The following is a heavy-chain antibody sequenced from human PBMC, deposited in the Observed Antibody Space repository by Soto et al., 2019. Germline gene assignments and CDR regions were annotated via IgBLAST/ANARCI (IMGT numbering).Heavy chain of an antibody. CDR3: ARDVRGGYSYVPRFPSPSWFDH. D-gene: IGHD5-18*01. Sequence: TLSLTCTVSGCSMSSGGYYWSWIRQRPGKGLEWIGYIYYSGSTYYNPSLKSRVTISVDTSKNQFSLKLSSVTAADTAVYYCARDVRGGYSYVPRFPSPSWFDHWGQGTLATVSS. J-gene: IGHJ5*02. CDR2: IYYSGST. CDR1: GCSMSSGGYY. V-gene: IGHV4-31*03.